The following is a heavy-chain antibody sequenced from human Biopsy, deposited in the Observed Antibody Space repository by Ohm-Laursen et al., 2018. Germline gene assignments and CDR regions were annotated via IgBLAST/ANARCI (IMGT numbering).Heavy chain of an antibody. CDR2: INEVSSHI. Sequence: SLRLSCAASGFSVSSYDMNWVRQAPGKGLEWISYINEVSSHIYDADSVKGRITVARDNAKNSLYLQMNSLRVEDTAVYYCAKDWTSQYYYDSMDDYWGQGTLVTVSS. D-gene: IGHD3-22*01. CDR1: GFSVSSYD. J-gene: IGHJ4*02. V-gene: IGHV3-21*04. CDR3: AKDWTSQYYYDSMDDY.